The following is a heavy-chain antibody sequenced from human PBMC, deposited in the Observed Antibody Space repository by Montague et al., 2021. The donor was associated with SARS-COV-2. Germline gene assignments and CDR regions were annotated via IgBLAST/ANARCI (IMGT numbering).Heavy chain of an antibody. D-gene: IGHD4-11*01. Sequence: SETLSLTCNVSGDSAASSNYYWGWLRQPPGRGLEWIASVFHTGKAFYNPSPKSRSSISVDTATNQVSLKLTSVSGADTALYFCARNLPPATIFTVVTHFDFWGHGTRVTVS. CDR1: GDSAASSNYY. J-gene: IGHJ4*01. CDR3: ARNLPPATIFTVVTHFDF. V-gene: IGHV4-39*01. CDR2: VFHTGKA.